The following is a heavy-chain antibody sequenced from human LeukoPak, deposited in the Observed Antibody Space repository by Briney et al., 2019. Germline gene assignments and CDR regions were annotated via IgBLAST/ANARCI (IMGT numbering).Heavy chain of an antibody. CDR1: TFTFSSYG. J-gene: IGHJ4*02. V-gene: IGHV3-30*18. Sequence: PGGSLRLSCAASTFTFSSYGMHWVRQAPGKGLEWVAALSYDGKDRYYADSVKGRFTISRDNSKNTLYLQMNSLRTEDTAVYYCAKDQTWAAASYYFDYWGQGTLVTVSS. CDR2: LSYDGKDR. D-gene: IGHD6-13*01. CDR3: AKDQTWAAASYYFDY.